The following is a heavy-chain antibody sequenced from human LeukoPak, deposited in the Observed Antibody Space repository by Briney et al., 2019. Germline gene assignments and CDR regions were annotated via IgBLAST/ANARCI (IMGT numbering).Heavy chain of an antibody. J-gene: IGHJ6*02. CDR2: ISGSGGST. V-gene: IGHV3-23*01. Sequence: GGSLRLSCAASGFSFSTYAMSWVRQAPGKGLEWVSSISGSGGSTYYADSVGGRFTVSRDNSKNTLYLQMSSLRAEDTAVYYCAKRAVTSNYYYGLDVWGQGTTVTVSS. CDR3: AKRAVTSNYYYGLDV. CDR1: GFSFSTYA. D-gene: IGHD4-17*01.